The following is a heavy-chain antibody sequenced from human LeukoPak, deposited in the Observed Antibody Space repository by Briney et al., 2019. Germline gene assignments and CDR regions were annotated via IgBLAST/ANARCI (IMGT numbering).Heavy chain of an antibody. CDR1: GYTFTSYG. V-gene: IGHV1-18*01. Sequence: ASVKVSCKASGYTFTSYGISWVRRAPGQGLEWMGWISAYNGNTNYAQKLQGRVTMTTDTSTSTAYMELRSLRSDDTAVYYCASARRDYYDSSGFGYYYGMDVWGQGTTVTVSS. CDR2: ISAYNGNT. J-gene: IGHJ6*02. D-gene: IGHD3-22*01. CDR3: ASARRDYYDSSGFGYYYGMDV.